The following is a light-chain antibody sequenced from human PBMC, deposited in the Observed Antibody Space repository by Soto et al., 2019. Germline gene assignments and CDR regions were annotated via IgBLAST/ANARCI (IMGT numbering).Light chain of an antibody. V-gene: IGKV3-15*01. J-gene: IGKJ5*01. CDR2: GAS. CDR1: QSVSSN. Sequence: EIVMTQSPATLSVSPGERATLSCRASQSVSSNLAWYQQKRGQAPRLLIYGASTRATGIPARFSGSGSGTEFTLTISSLQSEDFAVYYCQQYNNLPITFGQGTRLEIK. CDR3: QQYNNLPIT.